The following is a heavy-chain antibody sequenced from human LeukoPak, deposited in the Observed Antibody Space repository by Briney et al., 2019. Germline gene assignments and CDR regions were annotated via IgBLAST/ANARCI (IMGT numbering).Heavy chain of an antibody. CDR1: GLTFISYA. J-gene: IGHJ1*01. CDR3: AKDEERDLYYDYSSGYGYFQH. CDR2: ISGSGGST. Sequence: PGGSLRLSCAASGLTFISYAMSWVRQAPGKGLEWASAISGSGGSTYYADSVKGRFTISRDNSKNTLYLQMNSLRAEDTAVYYCAKDEERDLYYDYSSGYGYFQHWGQGTLVTVSS. V-gene: IGHV3-23*01. D-gene: IGHD3-22*01.